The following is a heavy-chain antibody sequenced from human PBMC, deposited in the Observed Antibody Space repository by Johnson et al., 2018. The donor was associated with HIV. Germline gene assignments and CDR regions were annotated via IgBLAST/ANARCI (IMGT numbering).Heavy chain of an antibody. V-gene: IGHV3-30*04. CDR2: ISYDGSYK. Sequence: QVQLVESGGGVVRPGGSLRLSCAASGFTFSNHALHWVRQAPGKGLEWVASISYDGSYKYYADSVKGRFTISRDTSENTLYLQMNSLRAEDAAVYYCAKDRSSDDAFDVWGQGTMVTVSS. D-gene: IGHD6-19*01. CDR1: GFTFSNHA. CDR3: AKDRSSDDAFDV. J-gene: IGHJ3*01.